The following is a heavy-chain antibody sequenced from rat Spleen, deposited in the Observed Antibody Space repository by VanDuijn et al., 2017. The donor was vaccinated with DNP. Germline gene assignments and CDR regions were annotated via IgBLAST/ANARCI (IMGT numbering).Heavy chain of an antibody. V-gene: IGHV5-7*01. CDR3: TRGSSLPGYLDY. D-gene: IGHD1-4*01. J-gene: IGHJ2*01. CDR2: ISPSGSRP. Sequence: EVQLVESGGGLVQPGRSLKLSCAASGFTFSDYNMAWVRQAPKKGLEWVAAISPSGSRPYSPDSVKGRFTISRDNAKSILYLQTDSLRSEDTATYYCTRGSSLPGYLDYWGQGVLVTVSS. CDR1: GFTFSDYN.